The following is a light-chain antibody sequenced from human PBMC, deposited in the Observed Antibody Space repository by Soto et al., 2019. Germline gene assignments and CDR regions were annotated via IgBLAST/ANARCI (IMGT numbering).Light chain of an antibody. CDR2: QVS. Sequence: VLTQSPLSLPVTLGQPASISCRSSQSPIYSNGKTYMNWYQQRPGQVPRRMIYQVSIRDSGVPDRFSGSGSGSGTHLTLKISRVEAEDVGVYYCMEGTPSFGQGTKVE. CDR3: MEGTPS. J-gene: IGKJ1*01. V-gene: IGKV2-30*01. CDR1: QSPIYSNGKTY.